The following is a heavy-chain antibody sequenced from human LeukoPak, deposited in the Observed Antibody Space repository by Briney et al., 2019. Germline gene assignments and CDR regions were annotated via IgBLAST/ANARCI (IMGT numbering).Heavy chain of an antibody. J-gene: IGHJ4*02. CDR2: IYYSGST. CDR1: GGSISSYY. V-gene: IGHV4-59*01. Sequence: SETLSLTCTVSGGSISSYYWSWIRQPPGKGLEWIGYIYYSGSTNYNPSLKSRVTISVDTSKNQFSLKLSSVTAADTAVYYCARAPYYYDSSGYYQGYHYDYWGQGTLVTVSS. CDR3: ARAPYYYDSSGYYQGYHYDY. D-gene: IGHD3-22*01.